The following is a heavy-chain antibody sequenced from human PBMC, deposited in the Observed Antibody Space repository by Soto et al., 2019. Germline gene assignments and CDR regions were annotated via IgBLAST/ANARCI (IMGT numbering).Heavy chain of an antibody. D-gene: IGHD3-3*01. J-gene: IGHJ4*02. CDR1: GFTFSNFG. CDR2: ISADGSDK. CDR3: VKGSDVARQELDY. Sequence: QVQLVESGGGVVQPGRSLRLSCAASGFTFSNFGMHWVRQAPGKGLEWVAAISADGSDKYFSGSVKGRFTISRDNSKNTLFLQMICLRVEDTAVYYCVKGSDVARQELDYWGQGTLVTVSS. V-gene: IGHV3-30*18.